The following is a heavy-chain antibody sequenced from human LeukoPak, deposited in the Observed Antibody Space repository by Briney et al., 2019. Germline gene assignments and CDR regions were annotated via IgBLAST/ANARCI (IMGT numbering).Heavy chain of an antibody. Sequence: SETLSLTCTVSGGSISSYYWTWIRQPAGKGLEWIGRTYTTGSTNYNPSLNSRVTMSVDTSKNQFSLKLSSVTAADTAVYYCARQIAVAGKAGSDYWGQGTLVTVSS. CDR3: ARQIAVAGKAGSDY. D-gene: IGHD6-19*01. CDR1: GGSISSYY. V-gene: IGHV4-4*07. CDR2: TYTTGST. J-gene: IGHJ4*02.